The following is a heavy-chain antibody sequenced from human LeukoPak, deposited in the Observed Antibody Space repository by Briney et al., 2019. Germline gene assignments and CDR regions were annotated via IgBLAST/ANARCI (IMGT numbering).Heavy chain of an antibody. J-gene: IGHJ4*02. V-gene: IGHV4-34*01. D-gene: IGHD6-6*01. CDR1: GGSFSGYY. CDR3: ARGEYSSSSGY. Sequence: KPSETLSLTCAVYGGSFSGYYWIWIRQPPGKGLECIGEINHSGSTNYNPFLKSRVTISVDTSKNQFFLKLNSVTAAGTAVIYLARGEYSSSSGYWGQGTLVTVSS. CDR2: INHSGST.